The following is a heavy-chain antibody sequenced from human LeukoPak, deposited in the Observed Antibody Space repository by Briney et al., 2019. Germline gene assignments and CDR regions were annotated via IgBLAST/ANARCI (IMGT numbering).Heavy chain of an antibody. CDR2: INPNSGGT. V-gene: IGHV1-2*02. J-gene: IGHJ6*03. D-gene: IGHD3-3*01. Sequence: ASVKVSCKASGYTFTGNYMHWVRQAPGQGLQWMGWINPNSGGTNYAQKFQGRVTMTRDTSISTAYMELSRLRSDDTAVYYCARDEAVLRFLEWLDYYYMDVWGKGTTVTVSS. CDR1: GYTFTGNY. CDR3: ARDEAVLRFLEWLDYYYMDV.